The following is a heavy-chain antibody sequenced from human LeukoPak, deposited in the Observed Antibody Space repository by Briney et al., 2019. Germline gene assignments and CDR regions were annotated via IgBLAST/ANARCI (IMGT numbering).Heavy chain of an antibody. CDR1: GFTFSSYG. J-gene: IGHJ1*01. CDR2: ISYDGSNK. CDR3: AKEGRCSGGSCYWSQH. D-gene: IGHD2-15*01. V-gene: IGHV3-30*18. Sequence: AGGSLRLSCAASGFTFSSYGMHWVRQAPGKGLEWVAVISYDGSNKYYADSVKGRFTISRDNSKNTLYLQMNSLRAEGTAVYYCAKEGRCSGGSCYWSQHWGQGTLVTVSS.